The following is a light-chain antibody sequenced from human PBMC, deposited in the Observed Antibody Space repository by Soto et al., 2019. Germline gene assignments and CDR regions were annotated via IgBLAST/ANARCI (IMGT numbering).Light chain of an antibody. CDR2: EVS. CDR1: SSDVGGYKY. Sequence: QSALTQPPSASGSPGQSVTISCTGTSSDVGGYKYVSWYQQQPGKAPKLMIYEVSKRPSGVPDRFSGSKSGNTASLTVSGLQAEDEADYYCSSYAGXKRVVGTGTKVXV. J-gene: IGLJ1*01. V-gene: IGLV2-8*01. CDR3: SSYAGXKRV.